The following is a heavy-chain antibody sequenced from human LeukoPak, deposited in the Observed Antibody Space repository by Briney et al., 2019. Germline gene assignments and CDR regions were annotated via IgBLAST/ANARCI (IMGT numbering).Heavy chain of an antibody. CDR1: GGSFSGYY. CDR3: ARGRPVFHDFWSGYYSLYFDY. V-gene: IGHV4-34*01. Sequence: SETLSLTCAVYGGSFSGYYWSWIRQPPGKGLEWIGEINHSGSTNYNPSLKSRVTISVDTSKNQFSLKLSSVTAADTAVNYCARGRPVFHDFWSGYYSLYFDYWGQGTLVTVSS. D-gene: IGHD3-3*01. J-gene: IGHJ4*02. CDR2: INHSGST.